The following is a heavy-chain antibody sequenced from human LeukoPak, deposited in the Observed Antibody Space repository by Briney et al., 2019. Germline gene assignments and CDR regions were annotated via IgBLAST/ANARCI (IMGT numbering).Heavy chain of an antibody. CDR2: ISTTSTYV. Sequence: GGSLRLSCAASGFTFSSYGMHWVRQAPGKGLEWVSSISTTSTYVYYVDSVKGRFTISRDNAKNSLYLQMNSLRAEDTAVYYCARDTYNWNYGYDYWGQGTLVTVSS. CDR3: ARDTYNWNYGYDY. CDR1: GFTFSSYG. D-gene: IGHD1-7*01. V-gene: IGHV3-21*01. J-gene: IGHJ4*02.